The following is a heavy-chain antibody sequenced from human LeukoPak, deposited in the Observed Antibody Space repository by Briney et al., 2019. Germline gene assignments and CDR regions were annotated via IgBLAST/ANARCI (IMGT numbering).Heavy chain of an antibody. CDR2: IYYTGST. CDR1: AGSISTYY. V-gene: IGHV4-59*01. J-gene: IGHJ3*02. D-gene: IGHD5-12*01. Sequence: SETLSLTCSVSAGSISTYYWTWVRQPPGKGLEWIGYIYYTGSTNYNPPLKSRVSISVDTSKNQFSLKLSSVTAADTAVYYCARVYGSGYDFRGAFDSWGQGTMVTVSS. CDR3: ARVYGSGYDFRGAFDS.